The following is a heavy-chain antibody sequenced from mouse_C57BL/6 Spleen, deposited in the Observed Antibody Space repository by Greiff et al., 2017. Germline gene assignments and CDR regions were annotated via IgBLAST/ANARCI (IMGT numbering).Heavy chain of an antibody. CDR1: GYTFTSYW. V-gene: IGHV1-69*01. CDR2: LDPSDSYT. J-gene: IGHJ1*03. CDR3: ARSGITTVVATDWYFEV. Sequence: QVQLQQPGAELVMPGASVKLSCKASGYTFTSYWMHWVKPRPGQGLEWIGELDPSDSYTNYNQKFKGKSTLTVDKSSSTAYLQLSSLTSEDSAVYYCARSGITTVVATDWYFEVWGTGTTVTVSS. D-gene: IGHD1-1*01.